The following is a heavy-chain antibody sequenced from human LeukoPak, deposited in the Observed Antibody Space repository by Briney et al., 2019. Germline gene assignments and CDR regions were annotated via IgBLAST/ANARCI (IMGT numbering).Heavy chain of an antibody. Sequence: GGSLRLSCAASGFTFSSYGMHWVRQAPGKGLEGVAFIRYDGSNKYYADSVKGRFTISRDNSKNTLYLQMNSLRAEDTAVYYCAKNWGNYFDYWGQGTLVTVSS. CDR2: IRYDGSNK. CDR3: AKNWGNYFDY. D-gene: IGHD7-27*01. J-gene: IGHJ4*02. V-gene: IGHV3-30*02. CDR1: GFTFSSYG.